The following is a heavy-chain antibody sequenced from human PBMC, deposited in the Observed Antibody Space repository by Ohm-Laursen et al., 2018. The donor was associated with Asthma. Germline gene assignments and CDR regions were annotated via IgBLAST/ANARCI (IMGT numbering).Heavy chain of an antibody. CDR2: ISYDGSNK. V-gene: IGHV3-30*18. Sequence: RSLRLSCAASGFTFGSYGMHWVRQAPGKGLEWVAVISYDGSNKYYADSVKGRFTISRDNSKNTLYLQMNSLRAEDTAVYYCAKDRPVGYGEGWFDPWGQGTLITVSS. D-gene: IGHD6-6*01. CDR1: GFTFGSYG. J-gene: IGHJ5*02. CDR3: AKDRPVGYGEGWFDP.